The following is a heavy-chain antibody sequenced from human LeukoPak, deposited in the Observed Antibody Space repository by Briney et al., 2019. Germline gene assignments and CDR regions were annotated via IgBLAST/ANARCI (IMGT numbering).Heavy chain of an antibody. CDR2: INHSGST. CDR3: AXGKRGGSGRPRYYYYXDV. Sequence: SETLSLTCAVYGGSFSGYYWSWIRQPPGKGLEWIGEINHSGSTNYNPSLKSRVTISVDTSKNQFSLKLSSVTAADTAVYYCAXGKRGGSGRPRYYYYXDVXGKGXTVTV. J-gene: IGHJ6*03. V-gene: IGHV4-34*01. CDR1: GGSFSGYY. D-gene: IGHD3-10*01.